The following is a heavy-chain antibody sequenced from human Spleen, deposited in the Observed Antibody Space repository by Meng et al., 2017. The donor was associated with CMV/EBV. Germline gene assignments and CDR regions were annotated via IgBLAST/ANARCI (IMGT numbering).Heavy chain of an antibody. V-gene: IGHV3-21*01. CDR1: GFTFSSYS. J-gene: IGHJ4*02. CDR3: ARVRWELLGGDFDY. CDR2: ISSSSSYI. Sequence: GESLKISCAASGFTFSSYSMDWVRQAPGKGLEWVSSISSSSSYIYYADSVKGRFTISRDNAKNSRYLQMNSLRAEDTAVYYCARVRWELLGGDFDYWGQGTLVTVSS. D-gene: IGHD1-26*01.